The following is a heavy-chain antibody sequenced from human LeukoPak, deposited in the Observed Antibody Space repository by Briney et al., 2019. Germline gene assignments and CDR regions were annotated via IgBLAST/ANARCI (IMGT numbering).Heavy chain of an antibody. CDR2: IYYSGST. CDR1: GGSISSSSYY. Sequence: SETLSLTCTVSGGSISSSSYYWGWIRQPPGKGLEWIGSIYYSGSTYYNPSLKSRVTISVDTSKNQFSLKLSSVTAADTAVYYCARGGYSYGSLWYWGQGTLVTVSS. D-gene: IGHD5-18*01. V-gene: IGHV4-39*07. CDR3: ARGGYSYGSLWY. J-gene: IGHJ4*02.